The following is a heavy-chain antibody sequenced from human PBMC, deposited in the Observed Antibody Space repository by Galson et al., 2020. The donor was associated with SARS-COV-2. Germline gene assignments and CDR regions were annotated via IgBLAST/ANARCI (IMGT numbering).Heavy chain of an antibody. CDR2: IYHSGST. CDR3: VGVTANYWYFEL. J-gene: IGHJ2*01. D-gene: IGHD2-21*02. Sequence: ASETLSLTCTVSGYSLSNGYYWGWIRQPPGKGLDWIGSIYHSGSTWYNPSLKSRVTISVDTSKNQFSLKLNSVTAADTAVYYCVGVTANYWYFELWGRGTLVTVSS. V-gene: IGHV4-38-2*02. CDR1: GYSLSNGYY.